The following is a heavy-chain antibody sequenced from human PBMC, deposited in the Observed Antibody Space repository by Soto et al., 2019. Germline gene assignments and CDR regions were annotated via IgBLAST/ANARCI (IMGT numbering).Heavy chain of an antibody. CDR2: IGTAGDT. D-gene: IGHD6-13*01. Sequence: GGSLRLSXAASGFTFSSYDMHWVRQATGKGLEWVSAIGTAGDTYYPGSVKGRFTISRENAKNSLYLQMNSLRAGDTAVYYCARGRVIAAAGTEGYYYYGMDVWGQGTTVTVSS. J-gene: IGHJ6*02. V-gene: IGHV3-13*01. CDR1: GFTFSSYD. CDR3: ARGRVIAAAGTEGYYYYGMDV.